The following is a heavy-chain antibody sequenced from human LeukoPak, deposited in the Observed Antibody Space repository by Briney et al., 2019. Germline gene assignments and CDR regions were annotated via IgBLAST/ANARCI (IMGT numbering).Heavy chain of an antibody. V-gene: IGHV1-69*05. CDR1: GGTFSSYA. CDR2: IIPIFGTA. J-gene: IGHJ4*02. D-gene: IGHD3-22*01. CDR3: AREDYDSSGQHTYYFDY. Sequence: SVKVSCKASGGTFSSYAISWVRQAPGQGLEWMGRIIPIFGTANYAQKFQGRVTITTDESTSTAYMELSSPRSEDTAVYYCAREDYDSSGQHTYYFDYWGQGTLVTASS.